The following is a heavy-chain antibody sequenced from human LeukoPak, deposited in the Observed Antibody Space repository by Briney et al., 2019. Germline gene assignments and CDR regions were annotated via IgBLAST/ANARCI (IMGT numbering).Heavy chain of an antibody. J-gene: IGHJ5*02. V-gene: IGHV1-2*02. CDR3: ARTYCNSTRCSNWFDP. CDR1: GYSFIGYY. CDR2: INPNSGGT. Sequence: ASVKVSCKASGYSFIGYYMHWVRQAPGQGLEWMGWINPNSGGTNYVQKFQGRVTMTRDTSISTAYMELSRLRSDDTAVYYCARTYCNSTRCSNWFDPWGQGTLVTVSS. D-gene: IGHD2-2*01.